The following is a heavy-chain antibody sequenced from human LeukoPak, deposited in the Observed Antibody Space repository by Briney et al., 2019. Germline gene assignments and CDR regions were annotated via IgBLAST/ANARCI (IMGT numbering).Heavy chain of an antibody. V-gene: IGHV3-7*05. J-gene: IGHJ4*02. CDR3: TRGNGDYYDSRGYYHVGGFDY. D-gene: IGHD3-22*01. CDR2: IKQDGSEK. Sequence: GGSLRLSCAASGFTFTGYWMNWVRQAPGKGLVWVASIKQDGSEKYYVDSVKGRFTISRDNAKNSLYLQMNSLRAEDTAVYYCTRGNGDYYDSRGYYHVGGFDYWGQGTLVTVSS. CDR1: GFTFTGYW.